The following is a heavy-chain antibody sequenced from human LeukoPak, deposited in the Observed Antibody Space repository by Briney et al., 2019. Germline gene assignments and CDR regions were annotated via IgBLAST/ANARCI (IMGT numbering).Heavy chain of an antibody. V-gene: IGHV4-59*01. J-gene: IGHJ5*02. CDR2: IYYSGST. CDR3: ARDYSRWFDP. Sequence: PLETLSLTCTVSGGSISSYYWSWIRQPPGKGLEWIGYIYYSGSTNYNPSLKSRVTISVDTPKNQFSLKLSSVTAADTAVYYCARDYSRWFDPWGQGTLVTVSS. CDR1: GGSISSYY. D-gene: IGHD4-11*01.